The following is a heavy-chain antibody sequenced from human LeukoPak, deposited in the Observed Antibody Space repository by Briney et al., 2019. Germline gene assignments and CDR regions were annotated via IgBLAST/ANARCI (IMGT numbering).Heavy chain of an antibody. CDR3: ARGVITADAFDI. J-gene: IGHJ3*02. CDR1: GYTFTGYY. D-gene: IGHD1-20*01. V-gene: IGHV1-2*04. CDR2: INPNSGGT. Sequence: ASVKVSCKASGYTFTGYYMHWVRQAPGQGLEWMGWINPNSGGTNYAQKFQGWVTMTRDTSISTAYMELRRLRSDDTAVYYCARGVITADAFDIWSQRTMVTVSS.